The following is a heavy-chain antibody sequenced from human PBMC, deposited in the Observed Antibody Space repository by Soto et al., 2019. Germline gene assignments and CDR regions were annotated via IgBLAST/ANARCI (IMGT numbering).Heavy chain of an antibody. Sequence: SETLSLTCAVYGGSFNDYYWTWIRQSPGRGLEWIGEIHHSGSTDYNPSLKSRVTMSVDTSQSQFSLNLTSVTAADTALYYCARGLPRRFGGYKGLGHYGMDVWGQGTTVTVSS. CDR1: GGSFNDYY. CDR3: ARGLPRRFGGYKGLGHYGMDV. J-gene: IGHJ6*02. CDR2: IHHSGST. D-gene: IGHD5-12*01. V-gene: IGHV4-34*01.